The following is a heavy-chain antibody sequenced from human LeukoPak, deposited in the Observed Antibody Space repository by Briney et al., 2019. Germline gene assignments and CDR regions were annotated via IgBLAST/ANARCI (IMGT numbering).Heavy chain of an antibody. CDR1: GFTFSSFA. D-gene: IGHD3-10*01. V-gene: IGHV3-30-3*01. CDR2: ISYDGSNK. Sequence: GGSLRLSCAASGFTFSSFAMHWVRQAPGKGLEWVAVISYDGSNKYYADSVKGRFTISRDNVKNTLYLRMNSLRPEDTAVYYCARAPGLGSGSAFDSWGQGTLVTVSS. CDR3: ARAPGLGSGSAFDS. J-gene: IGHJ4*02.